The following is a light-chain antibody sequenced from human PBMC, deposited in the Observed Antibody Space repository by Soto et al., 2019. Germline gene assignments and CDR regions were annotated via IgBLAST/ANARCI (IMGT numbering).Light chain of an antibody. CDR3: QQYNDDPFT. CDR2: RAS. CDR1: QSISSW. Sequence: DIPMTQSPSTLSASVGYRVTITSRASQSISSWLAWYQQRPGRAPNLLIHRASNLQSGVPSRFSGSGAGTDFTLTISSLQHEDIATYYCQQYNDDPFTFGPGTKVD. V-gene: IGKV1-5*03. J-gene: IGKJ3*01.